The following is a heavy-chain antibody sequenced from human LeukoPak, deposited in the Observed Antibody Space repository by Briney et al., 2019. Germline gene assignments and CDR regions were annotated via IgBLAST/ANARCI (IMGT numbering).Heavy chain of an antibody. CDR3: ARSQGDY. CDR1: GGSISSSFYY. Sequence: TPSETLSLTCTVSGGSISSSFYYWGWIRQPPGKGLEWIGSIYHSGSTYYNPSLKSRVTISVDTSKNQFSLKLSSVTAADTAVYYCARSQGDYWGQGTLVTVAS. CDR2: IYHSGST. J-gene: IGHJ4*02. V-gene: IGHV4-39*07.